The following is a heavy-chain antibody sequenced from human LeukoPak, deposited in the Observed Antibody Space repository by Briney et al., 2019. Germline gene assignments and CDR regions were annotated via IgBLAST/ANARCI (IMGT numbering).Heavy chain of an antibody. CDR2: INPNSGGT. Sequence: ASVKVSCKASGYTFTGYYMHWVRQAPGQGLEWIGWINPNSGGTNYAQKFQGRVTMTRDTSISTAYMELSRLRSDDTAVYYCARAPMIVVGHFDYWGQGTLVTVSS. CDR1: GYTFTGYY. D-gene: IGHD3-22*01. CDR3: ARAPMIVVGHFDY. V-gene: IGHV1-2*02. J-gene: IGHJ4*02.